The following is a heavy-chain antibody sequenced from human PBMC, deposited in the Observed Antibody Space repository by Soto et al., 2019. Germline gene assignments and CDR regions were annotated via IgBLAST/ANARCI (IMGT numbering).Heavy chain of an antibody. CDR1: GLSITDSEMG. D-gene: IGHD6-19*01. V-gene: IGHV2-26*01. CDR2: IDSSGEK. CDR3: ARRHLAVAVSPWFDP. Sequence: QVTLKESGPVLVKPTETLTLRCTVSGLSITDSEMGVSWIRQPQGQPLEWLAHIDSSGEKSYRTFLKNRLAISKDTSKSQIVLTMTNMDPAVTATYYCARRHLAVAVSPWFDPWGQGIPVTVSS. J-gene: IGHJ5*02.